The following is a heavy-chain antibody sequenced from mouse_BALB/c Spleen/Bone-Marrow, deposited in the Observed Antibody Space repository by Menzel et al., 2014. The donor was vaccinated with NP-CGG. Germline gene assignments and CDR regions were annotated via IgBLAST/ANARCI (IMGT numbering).Heavy chain of an antibody. J-gene: IGHJ3*01. CDR3: ARSGYGHDRFAY. D-gene: IGHD2-2*01. Sequence: VQLQQSGPELVRPGVSVKISCKGSGYTFTDYAMHWVKQSHAKSLEWIGVISTCSGNTNYNQKFKGKATMTVDKSSSTAYMELARLTSEDSTIYYCARSGYGHDRFAYWGQGTLVTVSA. V-gene: IGHV1-67*01. CDR1: GYTFTDYA. CDR2: ISTCSGNT.